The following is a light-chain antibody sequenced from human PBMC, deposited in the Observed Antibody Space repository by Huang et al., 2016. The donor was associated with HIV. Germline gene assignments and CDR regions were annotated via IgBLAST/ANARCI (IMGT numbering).Light chain of an antibody. CDR2: DAS. J-gene: IGKJ2*01. V-gene: IGKV1-33*01. CDR3: QQFDSLPYT. Sequence: DIQMTQSLSSLSASVGDRVTITCPASQDITTFLAWYQQRPGKATRLLIHDASTLETGVQARFSGSGSGTKFALTVSSLQPEDFATYYCQQFDSLPYTFGQGTKLE. CDR1: QDITTF.